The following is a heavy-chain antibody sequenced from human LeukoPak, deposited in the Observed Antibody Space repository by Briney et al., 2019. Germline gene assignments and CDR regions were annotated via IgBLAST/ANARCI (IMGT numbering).Heavy chain of an antibody. CDR3: ARARYCSSTSCYVPDWFDP. Sequence: GASVKVSCKASGYTFTSYYMHWVRQAPGQGLEWMGIINPSGGSTSYAQKFQGRVTMTRDTSTSTVYMELSSLRSEDTAVYHCARARYCSSTSCYVPDWFDPWGQGTLVTVSS. CDR1: GYTFTSYY. CDR2: INPSGGST. J-gene: IGHJ5*02. D-gene: IGHD2-2*01. V-gene: IGHV1-46*01.